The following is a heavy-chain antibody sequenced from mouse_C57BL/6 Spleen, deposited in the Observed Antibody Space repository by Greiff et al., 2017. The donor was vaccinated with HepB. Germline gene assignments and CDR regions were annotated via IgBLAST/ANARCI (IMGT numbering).Heavy chain of an antibody. CDR2: ISYDGSN. V-gene: IGHV3-6*01. D-gene: IGHD2-1*01. Sequence: EVQLQESGPGLVKPSRSLSLTCSVTGYSITSGYSWNWIRQFPGNKLEWMGYISYDGSNNYNPSLKNRISITRDTSKNQFFLKLNSVTTEDTATYYCARLGSTSYFDYWGQGTTLTVSS. J-gene: IGHJ2*01. CDR3: ARLGSTSYFDY. CDR1: GYSITSGYS.